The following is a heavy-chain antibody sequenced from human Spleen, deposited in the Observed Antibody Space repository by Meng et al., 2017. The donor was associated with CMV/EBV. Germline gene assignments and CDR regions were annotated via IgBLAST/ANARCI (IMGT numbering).Heavy chain of an antibody. D-gene: IGHD3-22*01. CDR3: ARVWDSSGYNQYPDY. CDR2: ISHSGST. CDR1: GYSISSGYY. J-gene: IGHJ4*02. Sequence: GSLRLSCTVSGYSISSGYYWGWIRQPPGKGLEWIGSISHSGSTYYNPSLKSRITISVDTSKNQFSLKLSSVTAADTAVYYCARVWDSSGYNQYPDYWGQGTLDTVSS. V-gene: IGHV4-38-2*02.